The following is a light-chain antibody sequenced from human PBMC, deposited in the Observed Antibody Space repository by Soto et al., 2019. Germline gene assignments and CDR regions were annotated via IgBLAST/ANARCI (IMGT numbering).Light chain of an antibody. CDR2: GAS. Sequence: EIVLTQSPGTLSLSPGEWATLSCRASQSVSSVDVAWYQQKPGQAPRLLIYGASSRATGIPDRFSGSGSGTDFTLTISRVEPEDFAVYYCQRYGTSPPYIFGQWTKLEIK. J-gene: IGKJ2*01. V-gene: IGKV3-20*01. CDR3: QRYGTSPPYI. CDR1: QSVSSVD.